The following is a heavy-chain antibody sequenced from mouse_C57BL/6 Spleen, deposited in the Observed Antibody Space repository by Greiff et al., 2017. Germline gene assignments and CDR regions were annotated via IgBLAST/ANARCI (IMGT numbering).Heavy chain of an antibody. CDR3: ARDGRRYGGGCAMDD. Sequence: QVQLQQSGAELARPGASVKLSCKASGYTFTSYCISWVKQRPGRGLEWIGEIYPNSGSTNYNEKFKGKATLTADKSSSTAYMELRSLPSEDSAVYFCARDGRRYGGGCAMDDWGQGTSVTVSS. D-gene: IGHD1-1*01. CDR1: GYTFTSYC. CDR2: IYPNSGST. J-gene: IGHJ4*01. V-gene: IGHV1-81*01.